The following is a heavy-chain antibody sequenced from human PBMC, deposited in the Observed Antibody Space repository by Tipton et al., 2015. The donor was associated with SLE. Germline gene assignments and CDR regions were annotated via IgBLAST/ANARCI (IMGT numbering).Heavy chain of an antibody. Sequence: GSLRLSCAASGFTFSSYAMSWVRQAPGKGLEWVSAISGSGGSTYDADSVKGRFTISRDNSKNTLYLQMNSLRAEDTAVYYCAKTPRPIAAAGSLDYWGQGTLVTVSS. CDR3: AKTPRPIAAAGSLDY. V-gene: IGHV3-23*01. CDR1: GFTFSSYA. CDR2: ISGSGGST. J-gene: IGHJ4*02. D-gene: IGHD6-13*01.